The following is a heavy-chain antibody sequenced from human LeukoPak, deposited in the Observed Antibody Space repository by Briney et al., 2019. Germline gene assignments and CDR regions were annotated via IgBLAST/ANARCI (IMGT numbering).Heavy chain of an antibody. D-gene: IGHD1-26*01. CDR2: ISGSGGST. CDR3: SKRPPRPRIVGATGGTFNLFGP. Sequence: GGSLRLSCAASGFTFSSYAMSWVRQAPGKGLEWVSAISGSGGSTYYADSVKGRFTISRDNSKNTLYLQMNSLRAEDTAVYYRSKRPPRPRIVGATGGTFNLFGPLGPGTLGTGSS. V-gene: IGHV3-23*01. J-gene: IGHJ5*02. CDR1: GFTFSSYA.